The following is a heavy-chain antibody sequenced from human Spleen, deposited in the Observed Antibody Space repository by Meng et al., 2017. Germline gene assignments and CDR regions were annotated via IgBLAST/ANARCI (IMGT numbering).Heavy chain of an antibody. J-gene: IGHJ4*02. CDR2: INHSGST. CDR3: AGGGGNYYLDY. V-gene: IGHV4-34*01. CDR1: GASFSGYY. Sequence: QVQLQQWGAGLLKPSETLSLTCAVYGASFSGYYWTWIRQPPGKGLEWIGEINHSGSTRYNPSLKSRVTISVDTSKNQFSLNLTSMTAADTAVYYCAGGGGNYYLDYWGQGTLVTVSS. D-gene: IGHD1-1*01.